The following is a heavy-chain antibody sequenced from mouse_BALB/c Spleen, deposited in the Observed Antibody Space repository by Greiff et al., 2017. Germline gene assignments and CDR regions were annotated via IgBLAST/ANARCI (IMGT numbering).Heavy chain of an antibody. CDR1: GFTFSDYG. J-gene: IGHJ4*01. CDR3: ARAPTALYYAMDY. Sequence: EVKLEESGGGLVQPGGSRKLSCAASGFTFSDYGMAWVRQAPGKGPEWVAFISNLAYSIYYADTVTGRFTISRENAKNTLYLEMSSLRSEDTAMYYCARAPTALYYAMDYWGQGTSVTVSA. V-gene: IGHV5-15*02. D-gene: IGHD1-2*01. CDR2: ISNLAYSI.